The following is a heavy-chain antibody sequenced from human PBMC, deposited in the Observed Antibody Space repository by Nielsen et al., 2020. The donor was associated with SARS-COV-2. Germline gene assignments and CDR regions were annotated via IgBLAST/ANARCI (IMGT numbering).Heavy chain of an antibody. Sequence: GESLKISCAASGFAFSSYGMHWVRQAPGKGLEWVAVIWYDGSNKYYADSVKGRFTISRDNSKNTLYLQMNSLRAEDTAVYYCARDLRIGWFGDYYYMDVWGKGTTVTVSS. D-gene: IGHD3-10*01. J-gene: IGHJ6*03. CDR2: IWYDGSNK. V-gene: IGHV3-33*01. CDR3: ARDLRIGWFGDYYYMDV. CDR1: GFAFSSYG.